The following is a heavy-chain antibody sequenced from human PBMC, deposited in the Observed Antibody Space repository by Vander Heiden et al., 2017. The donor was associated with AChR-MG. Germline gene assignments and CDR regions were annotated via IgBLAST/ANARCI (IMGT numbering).Heavy chain of an antibody. CDR3: ARAVDCSGGSCYFYGMDV. Sequence: EVQLVESGGGLVKPGGSLRLSCAASGFTFSSYSMNWVRQAPGKGLECVSSISSSSSYIYYADSVKGRFTISRDNAKNSLYLQMNSLRAEDTAVYYCARAVDCSGGSCYFYGMDVWGQGTTVTVSS. V-gene: IGHV3-21*01. CDR2: ISSSSSYI. J-gene: IGHJ6*02. CDR1: GFTFSSYS. D-gene: IGHD2-15*01.